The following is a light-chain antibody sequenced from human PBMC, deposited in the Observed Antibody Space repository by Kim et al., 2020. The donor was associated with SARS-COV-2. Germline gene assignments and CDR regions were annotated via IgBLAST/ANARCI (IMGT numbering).Light chain of an antibody. J-gene: IGLJ3*02. CDR2: YDS. CDR1: NIGSKS. Sequence: SYELTQPPSVSVAPGKTARITCGGNNIGSKSVHWYQQKPGQAPVLVIYYDSDRPSGIPEQFSGSNSGNTATLTISRVEAGDEADYYCQVWDSSSDHRVFG. V-gene: IGLV3-21*04. CDR3: QVWDSSSDHRV.